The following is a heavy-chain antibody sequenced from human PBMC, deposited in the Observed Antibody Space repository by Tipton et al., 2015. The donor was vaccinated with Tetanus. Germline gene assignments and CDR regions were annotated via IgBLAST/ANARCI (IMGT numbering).Heavy chain of an antibody. CDR2: IYHSGTA. Sequence: LRLSCAVSYGSMTSGGYSWSWIRQPPGKGLGWIGYIYHSGTAYYNPSLKSRVTISVDRSENQFSLKLNSVTAADTAMYYCARLLVADAFDIWGQGTMVTVSS. V-gene: IGHV4-30-2*01. CDR1: YGSMTSGGYS. CDR3: ARLLVADAFDI. J-gene: IGHJ3*02. D-gene: IGHD2-8*02.